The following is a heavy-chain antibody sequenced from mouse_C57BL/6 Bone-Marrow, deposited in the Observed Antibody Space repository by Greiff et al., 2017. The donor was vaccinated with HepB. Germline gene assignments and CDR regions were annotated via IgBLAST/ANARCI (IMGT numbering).Heavy chain of an antibody. V-gene: IGHV14-4*01. CDR1: GFNIKDDY. CDR3: TTYYDYDGYYFDY. CDR2: IDPENGDT. Sequence: EVHLVESGAELVRPGASVKLSCTASGFNIKDDYMHWVKQRPEQGLEWIGWIDPENGDTEYASKFQGKATITADTSSNTAYLQLSSLTSEDTAVYYCTTYYDYDGYYFDYWGQGTTLTVSS. D-gene: IGHD2-4*01. J-gene: IGHJ2*01.